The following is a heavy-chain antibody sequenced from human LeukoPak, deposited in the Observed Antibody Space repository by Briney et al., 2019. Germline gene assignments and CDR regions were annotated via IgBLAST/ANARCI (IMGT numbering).Heavy chain of an antibody. Sequence: GGSLRLSCAASGFTFDDYTMHWVRQAPGKGLEWVSLISWDGGSTYYADSVKGRITISRDNSKNSLYLQMNSLRTEDTALYYCATSYGDSAGPDYWGQGTLVTVSS. CDR2: ISWDGGST. CDR3: ATSYGDSAGPDY. V-gene: IGHV3-43*01. J-gene: IGHJ4*02. CDR1: GFTFDDYT. D-gene: IGHD4-17*01.